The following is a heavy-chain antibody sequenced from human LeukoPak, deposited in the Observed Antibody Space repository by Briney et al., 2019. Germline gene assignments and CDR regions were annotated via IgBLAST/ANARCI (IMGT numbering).Heavy chain of an antibody. D-gene: IGHD5-24*01. CDR1: GFTFGNFW. Sequence: GGSLRLSCAASGFTFGNFWMSWVRQAPGRGLQWVASMKGDGSHIYYVDSVKGRFTISRDNAKNSLYLQMNSLRAEDTAVYYCARGMATIVGYYYYMDVWGKGTTVTVSS. J-gene: IGHJ6*03. CDR2: MKGDGSHI. V-gene: IGHV3-7*01. CDR3: ARGMATIVGYYYYMDV.